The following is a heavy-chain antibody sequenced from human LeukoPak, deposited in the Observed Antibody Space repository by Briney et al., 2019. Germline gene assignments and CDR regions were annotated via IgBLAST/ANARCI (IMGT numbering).Heavy chain of an antibody. D-gene: IGHD2-2*01. CDR2: INPNSGGT. J-gene: IGHJ5*02. Sequence: ASVKVSCKASGYTFTGYYMHWVRQAPGQGLEWMGRINPNSGGTNYAQKFQGRATMTRDTSISTAYMELSRLRSDDTAVYYCARAGRRPNIVVVPAAMRSWFDPWGQGTLVTVSS. CDR1: GYTFTGYY. V-gene: IGHV1-2*06. CDR3: ARAGRRPNIVVVPAAMRSWFDP.